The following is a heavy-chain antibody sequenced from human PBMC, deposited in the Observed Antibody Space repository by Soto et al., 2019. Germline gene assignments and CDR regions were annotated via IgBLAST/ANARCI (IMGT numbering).Heavy chain of an antibody. CDR2: ISSSSSYI. D-gene: IGHD3-3*01. CDR3: ARDMGHYDFWSGYYSY. J-gene: IGHJ4*02. Sequence: GGSLRLSCAASGFTFSSYSMNWVRQAPGKGLEWVSSISSSSSYIYYADSVKGRFTISRDNAKNSLYLQMNSLRAEDTAVYYCARDMGHYDFWSGYYSYWGQGTLVTVSS. V-gene: IGHV3-21*01. CDR1: GFTFSSYS.